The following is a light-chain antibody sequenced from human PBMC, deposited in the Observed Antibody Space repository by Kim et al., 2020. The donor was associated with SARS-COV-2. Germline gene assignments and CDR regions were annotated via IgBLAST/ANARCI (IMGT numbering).Light chain of an antibody. CDR2: NDT. CDR3: AAWDVSLTGRWV. Sequence: RVTIACLRSNSNIGINTVNWYQQLPGTAPKLLIYNDTQRPSGVPDRFSGSRSGTSGSLAISWLQSEDEADYYCAAWDVSLTGRWVFGGGTQLTVL. V-gene: IGLV1-44*01. J-gene: IGLJ3*02. CDR1: NSNIGINT.